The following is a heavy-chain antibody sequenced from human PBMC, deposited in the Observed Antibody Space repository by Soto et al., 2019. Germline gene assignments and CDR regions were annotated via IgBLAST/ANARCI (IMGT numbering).Heavy chain of an antibody. Sequence: QVQLVESGGGVVQPGRSLRLSCAASGFTFSSYGMHWVRQAPGKGLEWVAIISYDGSNKYYADSVKGRFTISRDNSKNTLYLQMDSLRAEDTAVYYCAKERDIVVVVAPLDYWCQGTLVTVSS. V-gene: IGHV3-30*18. CDR1: GFTFSSYG. J-gene: IGHJ4*02. CDR2: ISYDGSNK. D-gene: IGHD2-15*01. CDR3: AKERDIVVVVAPLDY.